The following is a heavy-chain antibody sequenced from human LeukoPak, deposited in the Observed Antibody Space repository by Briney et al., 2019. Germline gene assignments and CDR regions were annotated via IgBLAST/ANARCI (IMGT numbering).Heavy chain of an antibody. D-gene: IGHD1-26*01. Sequence: GGSLRLSCAASGFTFSSYAMHWVRQAPGKGLEWVAVISYDGSNKYYADSVKGQFTISRDNSKNTLNLQMNSLRAEDTAVYYCAMAGVLCSGSYAMDVWGQGTTVTVSS. J-gene: IGHJ6*02. CDR2: ISYDGSNK. V-gene: IGHV3-30*04. CDR1: GFTFSSYA. CDR3: AMAGVLCSGSYAMDV.